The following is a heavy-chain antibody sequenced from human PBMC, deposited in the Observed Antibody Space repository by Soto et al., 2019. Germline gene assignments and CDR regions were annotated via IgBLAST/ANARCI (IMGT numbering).Heavy chain of an antibody. CDR1: GYTFTSFD. CDR3: ARGITRGVDY. J-gene: IGHJ4*02. Sequence: QVQLVQSGAEVKEPGASVKVSCKASGYTFTSFDINWMRQATGQGPEWMGWMSPNSSNTGYAQKFQGRVTMTRDTSISTAYMELSSLRSEDTAVYYCARGITRGVDYWGQGTLVTVSS. D-gene: IGHD1-20*01. V-gene: IGHV1-8*01. CDR2: MSPNSSNT.